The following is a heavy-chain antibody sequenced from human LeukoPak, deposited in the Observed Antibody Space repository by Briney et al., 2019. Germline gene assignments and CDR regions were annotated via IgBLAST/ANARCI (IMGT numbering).Heavy chain of an antibody. CDR1: GYSIGSDYY. CDR2: IYHSGST. CDR3: ARSFTFDYMDV. Sequence: PSETLSLTCAVSGYSIGSDYYWGWIRQPPGKGLEWIGSIYHSGSTYYNPSLKSRVTISVDTSKNQFSLKLSSVTAADTAVYYCARSFTFDYMDVWGKGTTVTVSS. D-gene: IGHD2/OR15-2a*01. J-gene: IGHJ6*03. V-gene: IGHV4-38-2*01.